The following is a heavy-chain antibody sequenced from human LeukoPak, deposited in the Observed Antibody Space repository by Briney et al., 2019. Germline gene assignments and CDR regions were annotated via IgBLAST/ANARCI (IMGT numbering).Heavy chain of an antibody. CDR2: IIPIFGTA. Sequence: GSSVKASCKASGGTFSSYAISWVRQAPGQGLEWMGGIIPIFGTANYAQKFQGRVTITADESTSTAYMELSSLRSEDTAVYYCASLERIAAAAPFDYWGQGTLVTVSS. V-gene: IGHV1-69*01. CDR1: GGTFSSYA. D-gene: IGHD6-13*01. J-gene: IGHJ4*02. CDR3: ASLERIAAAAPFDY.